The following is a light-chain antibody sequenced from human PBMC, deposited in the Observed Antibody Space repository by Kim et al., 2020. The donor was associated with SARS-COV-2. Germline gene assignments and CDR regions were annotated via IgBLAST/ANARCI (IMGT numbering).Light chain of an antibody. Sequence: EPASISCRSSHSLLHRNGRNILDWYLQKPGQSRQHLVHLGSDVASGVPDRLSGSRSSADFTLKISRAEAEDVGVYYCMQGLQLPPSFGQGTKLEIK. V-gene: IGKV2-28*01. CDR1: HSLLHRNGRNI. J-gene: IGKJ2*03. CDR3: MQGLQLPPS. CDR2: LGS.